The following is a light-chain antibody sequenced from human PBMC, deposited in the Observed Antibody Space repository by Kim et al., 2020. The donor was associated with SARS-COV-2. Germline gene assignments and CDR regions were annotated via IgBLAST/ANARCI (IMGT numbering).Light chain of an antibody. V-gene: IGLV1-40*01. CDR1: SSNIGAGYD. Sequence: QRVTISGTGGSSNIGAGYDVHWYQQLPGTAPKLLIYGNSNRPSGVPDRFSGSKSGTSASLAITGLQAEDEADYYCQSYDSSLSAAVFGGGTQLTVL. CDR3: QSYDSSLSAAV. J-gene: IGLJ7*01. CDR2: GNS.